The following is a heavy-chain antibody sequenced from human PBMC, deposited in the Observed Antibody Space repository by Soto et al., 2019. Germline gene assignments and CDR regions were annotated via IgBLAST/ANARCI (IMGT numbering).Heavy chain of an antibody. J-gene: IGHJ6*02. Sequence: ASVKVSCKASGYTFTSYYMHCVRQAPGQGLEWMGIINPSGGSTSYAQKFKGRVTMTRDTSTSTVYTELTSLRTEDTAVYYCARGKNFWTQPNYYYSVMDVWGQGTTVTVSS. D-gene: IGHD1-1*01. CDR1: GYTFTSYY. V-gene: IGHV1-46*01. CDR3: ARGKNFWTQPNYYYSVMDV. CDR2: INPSGGST.